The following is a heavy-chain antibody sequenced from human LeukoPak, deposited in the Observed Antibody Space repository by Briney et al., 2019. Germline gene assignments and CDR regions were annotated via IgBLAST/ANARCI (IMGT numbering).Heavy chain of an antibody. Sequence: SETLSLTCTVSGGSISSGGYYWSWIRQHPGKGLEWIGYIYYSGSTYYNPSLKSRVTISVDTSKNQFSLKLSSMTAADTAVYYCARDRLSGLSGDSSGYYYDSWAFDIWGQGTMVTVSS. CDR3: ARDRLSGLSGDSSGYYYDSWAFDI. D-gene: IGHD3-22*01. CDR1: GGSISSGGYY. J-gene: IGHJ3*02. CDR2: IYYSGST. V-gene: IGHV4-31*03.